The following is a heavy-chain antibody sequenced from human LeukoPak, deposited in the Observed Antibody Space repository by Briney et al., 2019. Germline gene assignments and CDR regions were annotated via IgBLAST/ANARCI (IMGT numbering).Heavy chain of an antibody. Sequence: GGSLRLSCAASGFTFSSYAMTWFRQAPGKGRGWVSGISSTGGSTYYTDSVKGRFAISRDNSKNTVYLQMNGLRADDTAVYYCAKDRRFLEWKDAFDVWGQGTMVTVSS. CDR3: AKDRRFLEWKDAFDV. J-gene: IGHJ3*01. CDR1: GFTFSSYA. D-gene: IGHD3-3*01. V-gene: IGHV3-23*01. CDR2: ISSTGGST.